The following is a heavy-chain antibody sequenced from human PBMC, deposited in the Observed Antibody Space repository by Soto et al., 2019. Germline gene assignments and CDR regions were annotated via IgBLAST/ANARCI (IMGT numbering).Heavy chain of an antibody. CDR2: INAGNGNT. D-gene: IGHD4-17*01. Sequence: QVQLVQSGAEVKKPGASVKVSCKASGYTFTSYAMHWVRQAPGQRLEWMGWINAGNGNTKYSQKFRGRVTITRDTSASTAYMELSSLRSEDMAVYYCASYGRSAGTAGYWGQGTLVTVSS. J-gene: IGHJ4*02. CDR3: ASYGRSAGTAGY. V-gene: IGHV1-3*01. CDR1: GYTFTSYA.